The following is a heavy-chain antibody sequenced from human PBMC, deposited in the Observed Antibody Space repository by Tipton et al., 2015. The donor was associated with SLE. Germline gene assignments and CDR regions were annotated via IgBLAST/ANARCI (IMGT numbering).Heavy chain of an antibody. CDR3: AREGNPYTSSWYWFDP. Sequence: TLSLTCTVSGGSIGSHYWSWIRQPPGKGLEWIGNVYYSGSTNYNPSLKSRVTISVDTSKNQFSLQLSSVTAADTAVYYCAREGNPYTSSWYWFDPWGQGTLVTVSS. D-gene: IGHD6-13*01. V-gene: IGHV4-59*11. J-gene: IGHJ5*02. CDR1: GGSIGSHY. CDR2: VYYSGST.